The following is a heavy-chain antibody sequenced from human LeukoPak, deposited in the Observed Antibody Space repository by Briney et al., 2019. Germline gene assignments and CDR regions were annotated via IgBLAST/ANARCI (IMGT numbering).Heavy chain of an antibody. Sequence: GESLKISCKGSGSIFTTYWIGWVRQMPGKDLEWLAIINPGDSDTRYSPSFQGQVTISADKSISTAYLQWSSLKASDSAMYYCVRPAASGWYDSWGQGTPVSV. CDR2: INPGDSDT. CDR1: GSIFTTYW. V-gene: IGHV5-51*01. J-gene: IGHJ5*01. D-gene: IGHD1-26*01. CDR3: VRPAASGWYDS.